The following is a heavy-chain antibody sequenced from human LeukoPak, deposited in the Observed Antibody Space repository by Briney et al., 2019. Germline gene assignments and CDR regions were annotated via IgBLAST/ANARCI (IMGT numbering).Heavy chain of an antibody. CDR1: GGSISSGGYS. V-gene: IGHV4-30-2*01. D-gene: IGHD1-26*01. CDR2: IYHSGST. Sequence: SQTLSLTCAVSGGSISSGGYSWSWIRQPPGKGLEWIGYIYHSGSTYYNPSLKSRVTISVDTSKNQFSLKLSSVTAADTAVYYCARSLWYSGYMWGQGTLVTVSS. CDR3: ARSLWYSGYM. J-gene: IGHJ4*02.